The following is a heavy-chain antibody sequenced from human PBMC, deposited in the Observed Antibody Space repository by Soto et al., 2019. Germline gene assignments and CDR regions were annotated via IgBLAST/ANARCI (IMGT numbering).Heavy chain of an antibody. J-gene: IGHJ6*02. CDR1: GGTFSSYA. Sequence: QVQLVQSGAEVKKPGSSVKVSCKASGGTFSSYAISWVRQAPGQGLEWMGGIIPIFGTANYAQKFQGRVTITADESTSTAYMELSSLRSEDTAVYYCARGGRDCSSTSCYGGYYYYGMDVWGQGTTVTVSS. CDR3: ARGGRDCSSTSCYGGYYYYGMDV. CDR2: IIPIFGTA. V-gene: IGHV1-69*01. D-gene: IGHD2-2*01.